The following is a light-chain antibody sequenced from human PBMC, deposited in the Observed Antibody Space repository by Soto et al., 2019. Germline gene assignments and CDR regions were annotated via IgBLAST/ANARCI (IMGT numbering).Light chain of an antibody. Sequence: DIQMTQSPSTLSPSVGDRVTITCRASRSISDWLAWYQQKPGKAPKLLIFDASNLKSGVSSRFSGSGSGTEFTLTISRLQPDDVATYYCLQYSSHSWTFGQGTKVEIK. J-gene: IGKJ1*01. CDR2: DAS. CDR1: RSISDW. CDR3: LQYSSHSWT. V-gene: IGKV1-5*01.